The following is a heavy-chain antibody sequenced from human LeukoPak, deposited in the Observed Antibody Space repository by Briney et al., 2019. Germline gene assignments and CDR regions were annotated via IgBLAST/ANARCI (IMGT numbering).Heavy chain of an antibody. CDR1: GFTFSSYA. D-gene: IGHD5-24*01. CDR2: ISSSADST. V-gene: IGHV3-23*01. J-gene: IGHJ4*02. Sequence: PGGSLRLSCAASGFTFSSYAMSWVRQAAGKGLDWVSTISSSADSTNSADSVRGRFTISRDNSKNTLYLQMNSLRAEDTAVYYCASWRGWLQYPTADYWGQGTLVTVSS. CDR3: ASWRGWLQYPTADY.